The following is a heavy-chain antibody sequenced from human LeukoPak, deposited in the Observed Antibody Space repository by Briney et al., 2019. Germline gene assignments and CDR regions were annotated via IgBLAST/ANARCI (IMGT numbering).Heavy chain of an antibody. CDR1: GFSFSNYG. CDR2: ISSSSSYI. CDR3: ARCRNGYRNDVFDI. Sequence: GGSLRLSCAAAGFSFSNYGMNWVRQAPGKGLEWVSLISSSSSYIYYADSVKGRFTISRDNAKNSLYLQMNSLRAEDTAVYYCARCRNGYRNDVFDIWGQGTMVTVSS. J-gene: IGHJ3*02. V-gene: IGHV3-21*01. D-gene: IGHD5-24*01.